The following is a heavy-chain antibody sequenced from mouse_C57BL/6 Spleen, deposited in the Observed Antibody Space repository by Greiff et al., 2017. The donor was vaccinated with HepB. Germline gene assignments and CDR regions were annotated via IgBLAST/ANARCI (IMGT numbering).Heavy chain of an antibody. V-gene: IGHV5-4*03. CDR3: ARLLRYFDY. D-gene: IGHD1-1*01. CDR1: GFTFSSYA. J-gene: IGHJ2*01. CDR2: ISDGGSYT. Sequence: EVKLMESGGGLVKPGGSLKLSCAAAGFTFSSYAMSWVRQTPEKRLEWVATISDGGSYTYYPDNVKGRFTISRDNAKNNLYLQMSHLKSEDTAMYYCARLLRYFDYWGQGTLSQSPQ.